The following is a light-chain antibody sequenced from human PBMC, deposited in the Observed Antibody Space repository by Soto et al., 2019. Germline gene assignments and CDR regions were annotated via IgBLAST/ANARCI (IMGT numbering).Light chain of an antibody. CDR3: AAWDDSLSGLV. CDR2: SNN. V-gene: IGLV1-47*02. J-gene: IGLJ1*01. CDR1: SSNIGSNY. Sequence: QSVLTQPPSASGTPGQRVTISCSGSSSNIGSNYVYWYQQLPGTAPKLLIYSNNQRPSGLPDRFSGSKSGTSASLAISGLRSEDEADYYCAAWDDSLSGLVFGTGTKVTVL.